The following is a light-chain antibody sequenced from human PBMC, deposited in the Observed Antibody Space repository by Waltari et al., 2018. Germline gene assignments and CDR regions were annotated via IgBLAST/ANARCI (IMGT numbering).Light chain of an antibody. V-gene: IGKV1-5*03. CDR3: QQYDNYPIFT. Sequence: DIQMTQSPSTLSASVGYRLTITCRASQSIRSWLACEQQKQGKAPKILIYKAYSLESGVPSRFSGSGSGTEFTLTISSLQNEEFATYYCQQYDNYPIFTFGPGTKVDIK. J-gene: IGKJ3*01. CDR2: KAY. CDR1: QSIRSW.